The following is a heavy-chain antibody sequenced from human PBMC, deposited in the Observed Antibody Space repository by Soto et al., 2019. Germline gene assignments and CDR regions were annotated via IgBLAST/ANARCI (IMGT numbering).Heavy chain of an antibody. J-gene: IGHJ2*01. V-gene: IGHV4-4*02. CDR3: AREHRPVWFGGGYFEL. D-gene: IGHD3-10*01. Sequence: QVELQESGQGLVKPSGTLSLTCGVSRGSITTDNWWSWVRQSPEKGLEWIGEVHRNGIANYNPSLKSRVTITIDTSNDDFSLKMNSMTAADTAVYYCAREHRPVWFGGGYFELWGRGTLVFVSS. CDR2: VHRNGIA. CDR1: RGSITTDNW.